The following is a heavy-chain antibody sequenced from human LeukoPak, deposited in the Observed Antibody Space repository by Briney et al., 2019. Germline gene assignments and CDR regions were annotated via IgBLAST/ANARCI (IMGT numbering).Heavy chain of an antibody. CDR3: AKDRLRYCSGGGCYSPVDY. CDR2: ISGNGDST. Sequence: GGSLRLSCAASGFTFSNYGMNWVRQAPGKGLEWLSAISGNGDSTYYADSLKGRFTISRDNSKNTLYLQMNSLRAEDTAIFYCAKDRLRYCSGGGCYSPVDYWGQGTLVTVSS. D-gene: IGHD2-15*01. CDR1: GFTFSNYG. J-gene: IGHJ4*02. V-gene: IGHV3-23*01.